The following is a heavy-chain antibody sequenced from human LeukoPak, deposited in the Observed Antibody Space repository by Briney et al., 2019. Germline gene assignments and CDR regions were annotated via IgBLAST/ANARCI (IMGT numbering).Heavy chain of an antibody. Sequence: GGSLRLSFAASGFTFSTYSMNWVRQAPGKGLEWVSSISSSNSYIYYADSMKGRLTISRDNAKNALYLQMNSLRAEDTAVYYCARGGLELDYWGQGTLVTVSS. CDR3: ARGGLELDY. V-gene: IGHV3-21*01. D-gene: IGHD1-7*01. CDR1: GFTFSTYS. CDR2: ISSSNSYI. J-gene: IGHJ4*02.